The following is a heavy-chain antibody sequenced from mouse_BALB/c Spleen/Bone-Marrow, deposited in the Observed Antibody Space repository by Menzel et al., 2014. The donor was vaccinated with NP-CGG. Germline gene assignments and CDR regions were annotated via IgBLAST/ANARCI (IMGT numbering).Heavy chain of an antibody. CDR3: ARDKGRVFFDY. V-gene: IGHV7-3*02. CDR1: GFTFTDYY. CDR2: IRNKANGYTT. Sequence: EVKLVESGGGLVQPGGSLRLSCATSGFTFTDYYMNWVRQPPGKALEWLVFIRNKANGYTTEYSASVKSRFTISRDNSQNILYLQMNTLRVDDSVTYYCARDKGRVFFDYWGQGTTLTVSS. J-gene: IGHJ2*01.